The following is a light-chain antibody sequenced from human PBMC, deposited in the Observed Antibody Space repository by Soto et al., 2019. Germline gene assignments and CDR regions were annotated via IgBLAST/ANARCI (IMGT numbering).Light chain of an antibody. V-gene: IGKV1-5*01. CDR1: QTISSW. CDR2: DAS. CDR3: QQYSSYSAWT. J-gene: IGKJ1*01. Sequence: DIQMTQSPSTLSGSVGDRVTITCRASQTISSWLAWYQQKPGKAPKLLIYDASSLQSGVPPRFSGSGSGTEFTLTIRRLQPDDIATYYCQQYSSYSAWTFGEGTKVDNK.